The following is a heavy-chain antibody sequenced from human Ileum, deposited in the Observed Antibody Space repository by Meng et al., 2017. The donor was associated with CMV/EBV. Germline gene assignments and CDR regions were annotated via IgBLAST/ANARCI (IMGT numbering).Heavy chain of an antibody. J-gene: IGHJ6*02. CDR3: ARDQSLGSGSYYYYYYYGMDV. D-gene: IGHD3-10*01. V-gene: IGHV4-34*01. CDR1: GGSFSGYY. CDR2: INHSGST. Sequence: SETLSLTCAVYGGSFSGYYWSWIRQPPGKGLEWIGEINHSGSTNYNPSLKSRVTISVDTSKNQFSLKLSSVTAADTAVYYCARDQSLGSGSYYYYYYYGMDVWGQGTTVTVSS.